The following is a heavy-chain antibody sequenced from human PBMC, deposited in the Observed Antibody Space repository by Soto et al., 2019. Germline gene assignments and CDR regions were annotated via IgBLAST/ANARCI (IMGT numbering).Heavy chain of an antibody. V-gene: IGHV3-23*01. J-gene: IGHJ5*02. CDR3: TTHEEGAPWAGGFDP. CDR2: IRPGGDST. D-gene: IGHD1-26*01. CDR1: GFRFRTRA. Sequence: LRLSCAASGFRFRTRAMSWVRQAPGKGLEWVASIRPGGDSTYYADSVKGRFAVSRDNSNVTLYLQMDSLRVEGTAIYYCTTHEEGAPWAGGFDPWGQGTLVTVSS.